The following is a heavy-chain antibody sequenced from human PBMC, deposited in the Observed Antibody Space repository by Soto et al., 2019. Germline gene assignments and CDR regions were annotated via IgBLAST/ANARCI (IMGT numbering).Heavy chain of an antibody. Sequence: QVQLVESGGGVVQPGRSLRLSCTASGFTFSTYGMHWVRQAPGKGLEWVAFISNDGSNKYYGDSVRGRFTSSRDNSENTLYLQMNSLKDEDTAMYDCAKDLVTTWYFDLWGRGTLVTVSS. CDR2: ISNDGSNK. D-gene: IGHD4-17*01. CDR1: GFTFSTYG. CDR3: AKDLVTTWYFDL. J-gene: IGHJ2*01. V-gene: IGHV3-30*18.